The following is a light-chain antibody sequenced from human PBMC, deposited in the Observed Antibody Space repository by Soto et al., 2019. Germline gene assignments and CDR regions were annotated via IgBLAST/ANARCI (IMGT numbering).Light chain of an antibody. J-gene: IGKJ2*01. CDR2: VAS. Sequence: IVLTQSPGTLSLSPGERATLSCRASQNVGSNYLAWYQQKPGQAPRLLIYVASSRATGIPDRFSGSVSGTDCTLTISRLEPEDFAVYYCQQYGTSPFTFGQGTKLE. V-gene: IGKV3-20*01. CDR1: QNVGSNY. CDR3: QQYGTSPFT.